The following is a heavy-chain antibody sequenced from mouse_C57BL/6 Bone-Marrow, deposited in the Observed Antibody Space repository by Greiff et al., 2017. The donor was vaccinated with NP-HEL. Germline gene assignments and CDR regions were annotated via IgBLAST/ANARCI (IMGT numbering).Heavy chain of an antibody. CDR3: AIQPNYYGSSYWYFDV. J-gene: IGHJ1*03. Sequence: VQLQQSGAELVKPGASVKLSCKASGYTFTSYWMHWVKQRPGQGLEWIGMIHPNSGSTNYNEKFKSKATLTVDKSSSTAYMQLSSLTSEDSAVYYCAIQPNYYGSSYWYFDVWGTGTTVTVSS. CDR2: IHPNSGST. D-gene: IGHD1-1*01. V-gene: IGHV1-64*01. CDR1: GYTFTSYW.